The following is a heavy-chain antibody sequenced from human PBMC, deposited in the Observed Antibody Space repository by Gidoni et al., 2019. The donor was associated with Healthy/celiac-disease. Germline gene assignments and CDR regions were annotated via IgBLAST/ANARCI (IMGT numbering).Heavy chain of an antibody. J-gene: IGHJ5*02. V-gene: IGHV4-39*01. CDR1: GGSISSSSYY. D-gene: IGHD6-13*01. CDR2: IYYSGST. CDR3: ASIRAAATIWFDP. Sequence: QLQLQESGPGLVKPSETLSLTCTVSGGSISSSSYYWGWIRQPPGKGLEWIGSIYYSGSTYYNPSLKSRVTISVDTSKNQFSLKLSSVTAADTAVYYCASIRAAATIWFDPWGQGTLVTVSS.